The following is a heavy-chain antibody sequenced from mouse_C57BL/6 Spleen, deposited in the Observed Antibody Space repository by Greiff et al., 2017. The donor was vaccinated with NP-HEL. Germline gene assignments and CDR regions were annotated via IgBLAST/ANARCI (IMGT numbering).Heavy chain of an antibody. Sequence: QVQLKESGPELVKPGASVKISCKASGYTFTDYYINWVKQRPGQGLEWIGWIYPGSGNTKYNEKFKGKATLTVDTSSSTAYMQLSSLTSEDSAVYFCARQDLYGSSYDYAMDYWGQGTSVTVSS. V-gene: IGHV1-84*01. D-gene: IGHD1-1*01. CDR3: ARQDLYGSSYDYAMDY. J-gene: IGHJ4*01. CDR1: GYTFTDYY. CDR2: IYPGSGNT.